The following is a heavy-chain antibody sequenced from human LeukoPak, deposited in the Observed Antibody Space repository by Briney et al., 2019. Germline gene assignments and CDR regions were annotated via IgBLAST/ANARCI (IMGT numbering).Heavy chain of an antibody. Sequence: GGSLRLSCAASGFTFSSYGMHWVRQAPGKELEWVAVIWYDGSNKYYADSVKGRFTISRDNSKNTLYLQMNSLRAEDTAVYYCARSAKHSSGFHYSYGMDVWGQGTTVTVSS. V-gene: IGHV3-33*01. CDR2: IWYDGSNK. CDR3: ARSAKHSSGFHYSYGMDV. CDR1: GFTFSSYG. J-gene: IGHJ6*02. D-gene: IGHD6-19*01.